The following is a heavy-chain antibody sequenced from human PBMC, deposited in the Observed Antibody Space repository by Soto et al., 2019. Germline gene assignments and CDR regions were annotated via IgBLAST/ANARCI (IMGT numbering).Heavy chain of an antibody. D-gene: IGHD2-21*02. CDR2: IIPIFGTT. CDR1: GGTFSNYP. Sequence: VQLVQSAAEVKKPGSSVKVSCKASGGTFSNYPFIWVRQAPGQGLDWMGGIIPIFGTTDYGQRFQGRVTITADESTNTAYMELSSLRSDDTAVYYCARGLYCGGGCYSHFDYWGQGPLVTVSS. V-gene: IGHV1-69*01. CDR3: ARGLYCGGGCYSHFDY. J-gene: IGHJ4*02.